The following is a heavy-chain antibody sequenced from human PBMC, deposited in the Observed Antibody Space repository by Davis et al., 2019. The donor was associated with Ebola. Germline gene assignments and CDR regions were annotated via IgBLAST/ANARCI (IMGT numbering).Heavy chain of an antibody. CDR2: IYPGDSDT. CDR1: GYSFTSYW. Sequence: GESLKISCQASGYSFTSYWIGWVRQMPGKGLEWMGLIYPGDSDTRYSPSFQGQVTISADKSISTAYLQWSSLKASDTAMYYCARQSSSWFNYFDYWGQGTLVTVSS. V-gene: IGHV5-51*01. CDR3: ARQSSSWFNYFDY. D-gene: IGHD6-13*01. J-gene: IGHJ4*02.